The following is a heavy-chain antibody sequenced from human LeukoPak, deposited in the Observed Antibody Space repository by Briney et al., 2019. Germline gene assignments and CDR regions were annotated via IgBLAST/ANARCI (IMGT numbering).Heavy chain of an antibody. CDR3: ASTFPYCGGGSCAL. Sequence: GGSLRLSCAVSGITLSNYGMAWVRQAPGKGLEWVASLSASGGGTSYADSVRGRFTISRDNAKNTLYLQMNSLRAEDTAIYYCASTFPYCGGGSCALGGQGTLVTVSS. CDR1: GITLSNYG. J-gene: IGHJ4*02. CDR2: LSASGGGT. D-gene: IGHD2-15*01. V-gene: IGHV3-23*01.